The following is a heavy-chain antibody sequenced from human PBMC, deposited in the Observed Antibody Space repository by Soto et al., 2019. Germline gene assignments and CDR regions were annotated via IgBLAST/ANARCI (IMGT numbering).Heavy chain of an antibody. D-gene: IGHD4-4*01. V-gene: IGHV3-23*01. CDR2: IGDSGDIT. J-gene: IGHJ5*02. CDR1: GFTFNTYA. Sequence: PGGSLRLSCAASGFTFNTYAMSWVRQVPGKGLEWVSTIGDSGDITYYADAVKGRFTSSRDNSKNTLYLQMNSLRAEDTAVYYCAISDYSSLFSWFGPWGEGTLVTVCS. CDR3: AISDYSSLFSWFGP.